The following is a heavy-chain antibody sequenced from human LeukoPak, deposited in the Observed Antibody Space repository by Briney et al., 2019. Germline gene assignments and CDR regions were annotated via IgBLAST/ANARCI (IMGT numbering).Heavy chain of an antibody. CDR2: INRHGNEV. Sequence: GGSLRLSCAASGFMFSDYWMTWVRQVPGTGLEWVANINRHGNEVHYVDSVKGRFTISRDNAKNSPYPQLDSLRVEDTAVYYCARVGTWELQRVFDYWGQGTLVTVSS. V-gene: IGHV3-7*01. CDR3: ARVGTWELQRVFDY. D-gene: IGHD1-1*01. J-gene: IGHJ4*02. CDR1: GFMFSDYW.